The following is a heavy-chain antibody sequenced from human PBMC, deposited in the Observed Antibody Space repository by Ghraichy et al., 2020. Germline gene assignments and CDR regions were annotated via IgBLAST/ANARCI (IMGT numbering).Heavy chain of an antibody. Sequence: SETLSLTCTVSGGSISSTNYYWGWIRQPPGKGLEWIGTIYYSGSTYYNPSLKSRVTISVDTSKSHFSLKLSSVTAADTAVYYCARRHYGQAVFDYWGQGTLVTVSS. J-gene: IGHJ4*02. D-gene: IGHD3-10*01. CDR2: IYYSGST. V-gene: IGHV4-39*02. CDR3: ARRHYGQAVFDY. CDR1: GGSISSTNYY.